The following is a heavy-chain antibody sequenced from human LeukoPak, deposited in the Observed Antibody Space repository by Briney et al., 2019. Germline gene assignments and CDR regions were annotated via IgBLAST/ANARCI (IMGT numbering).Heavy chain of an antibody. Sequence: SEXLSLTCTVSGGSISSYYWSWIRQPPGKGLEGIGYIYYSGSTNYNTSLTSRVTISVDKTKKQFSLKLSSVTAADTAVYYCARTHDFWSGYYYMDVWGKGTTVTVSS. CDR1: GGSISSYY. J-gene: IGHJ6*03. CDR2: IYYSGST. V-gene: IGHV4-59*01. CDR3: ARTHDFWSGYYYMDV. D-gene: IGHD3-3*01.